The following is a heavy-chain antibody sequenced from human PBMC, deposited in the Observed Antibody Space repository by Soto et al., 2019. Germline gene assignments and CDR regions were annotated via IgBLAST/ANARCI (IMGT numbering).Heavy chain of an antibody. V-gene: IGHV5-51*01. D-gene: IGHD6-19*01. J-gene: IGHJ5*01. CDR2: IWPGDSDT. CDR3: ERPLASSGWFDY. CDR1: GYSFTSHW. Sequence: GESLKISCKGSGYSFTSHWIGWVRQMPGKGLEYMGIIWPGDSDTRYSPSFQGQVTISADKSTSTAYLQWSSLKASDTAMYYCERPLASSGWFDYWGQGTLVTVSS.